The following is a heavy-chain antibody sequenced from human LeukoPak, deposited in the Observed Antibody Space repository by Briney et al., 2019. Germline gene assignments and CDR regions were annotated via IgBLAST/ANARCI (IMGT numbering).Heavy chain of an antibody. V-gene: IGHV3-7*03. CDR1: GFIFSGYW. J-gene: IGHJ6*03. CDR2: IKQDGSEK. CDR3: ATQYSSSWYARFYYYYMDV. D-gene: IGHD6-13*01. Sequence: GGSLRLSCAASGFIFSGYWMTWVRQAPGKGLEWVANIKQDGSEKYYVDSVKGRFTISRDNAKNSLYLRMNSLRAEDTAVYYCATQYSSSWYARFYYYYMDVWGKGTTVTISS.